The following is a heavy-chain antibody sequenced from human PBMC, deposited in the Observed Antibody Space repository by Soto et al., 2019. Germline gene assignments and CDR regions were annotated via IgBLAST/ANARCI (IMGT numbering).Heavy chain of an antibody. V-gene: IGHV1-18*01. CDR3: ARSRSCSGSRCYGDQW. J-gene: IGHJ4*02. D-gene: IGHD2-2*01. CDR1: GYSFTSYG. CDR2: ISTYNGNS. Sequence: QVQLVQSGAEVKQPGATVKVSCKASGYSFTSYGISWVRQAPGQGLEWMGWISTYNGNSNFAQNLQGRFTMTTDTSTSTAYLALRSLRSDATALYYCARSRSCSGSRCYGDQWWGQGTLVSVSS.